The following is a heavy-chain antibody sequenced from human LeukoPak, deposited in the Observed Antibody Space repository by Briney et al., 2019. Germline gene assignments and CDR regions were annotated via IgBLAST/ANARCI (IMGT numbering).Heavy chain of an antibody. V-gene: IGHV3-7*01. CDR1: GFTFSNYW. J-gene: IGHJ1*01. Sequence: PGGSLRLPCVASGFTFSNYWMAWIRHALGRGLEWVANINKDGSEKYYLDSVRGRFTISRDNAKNSLYLQMNSLGAEDTAVYYCVRELVVGPAEYFQSWGQGTLVTVSS. CDR2: INKDGSEK. D-gene: IGHD2-15*01. CDR3: VRELVVGPAEYFQS.